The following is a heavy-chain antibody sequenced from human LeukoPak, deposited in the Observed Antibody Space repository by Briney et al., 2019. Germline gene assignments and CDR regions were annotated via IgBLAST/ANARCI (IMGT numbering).Heavy chain of an antibody. V-gene: IGHV4-59*02. J-gene: IGHJ4*02. CDR2: IYYSGST. D-gene: IGHD4-17*01. Sequence: SETLSLTCSISGGSVSSYYWNWIRQPPGKGLEWIGYIYYSGSTNYNPSLKSRVTISVDTSKNQFSLKLSSVTAADTAVYYCARVSWTTVTTRYFDYWGQGTLVTVSS. CDR3: ARVSWTTVTTRYFDY. CDR1: GGSVSSYY.